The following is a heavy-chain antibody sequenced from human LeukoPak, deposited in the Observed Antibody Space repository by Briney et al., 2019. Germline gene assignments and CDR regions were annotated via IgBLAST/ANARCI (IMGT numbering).Heavy chain of an antibody. CDR1: GYSFTNYY. V-gene: IGHV1-46*01. D-gene: IGHD4-17*01. J-gene: IGHJ4*02. CDR2: INPSGGST. CDR3: ASSPGRVTSCAY. Sequence: ASVKVSCKASGYSFTNYYIHWVRQAPGQGLEWMGIINPSGGSTSYAQKFQGRVTMTRDTSTSTVYMELSSLRSEDTAVYYCASSPGRVTSCAYWGQGTLVTVSS.